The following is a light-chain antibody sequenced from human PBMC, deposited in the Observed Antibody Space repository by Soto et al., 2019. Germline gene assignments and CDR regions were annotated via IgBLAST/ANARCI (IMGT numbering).Light chain of an antibody. CDR1: QGVSSIL. CDR3: QYRRSSPT. Sequence: EVVLTQSPGTLSLSPGERATLSCRASQGVSSILLAWYQQKPGQAPRLLIYGASSRTTGIPDRFSGSGSGTYFTLTGSRVAPEDFAVYYCQYRRSSPTFGGGTKVEIK. J-gene: IGKJ4*01. CDR2: GAS. V-gene: IGKV3-20*01.